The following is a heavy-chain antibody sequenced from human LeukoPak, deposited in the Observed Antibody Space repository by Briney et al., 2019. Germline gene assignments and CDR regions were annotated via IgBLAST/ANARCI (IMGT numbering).Heavy chain of an antibody. CDR2: IKQDGSKK. V-gene: IGHV3-7*01. J-gene: IGHJ4*02. D-gene: IGHD3-16*01. CDR1: GFTFSGFW. CDR3: AREGWGGFDY. Sequence: GGSLRLSCAASGFTFSGFWMSWVRQSPGKGLEWVANIKQDGSKKEYVDSVEGRFTISRDNAKNSLYLQMDSLRADDTAMYYCAREGWGGFDYWGQGTLVTVSS.